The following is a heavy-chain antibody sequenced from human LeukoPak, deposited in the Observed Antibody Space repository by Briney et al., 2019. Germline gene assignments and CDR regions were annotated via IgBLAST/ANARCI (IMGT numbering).Heavy chain of an antibody. CDR2: MNPNSGNT. D-gene: IGHD6-19*01. V-gene: IGHV1-8*01. CDR3: ARGERQWLGNYYYGMDV. J-gene: IGHJ6*02. Sequence: ASVKVSCKASGYTFTSYDINWVRQATGQGLEWMGWMNPNSGNTGYAQKIQGRVTMTRNTSISTAYMELSSLRSEDTAVYYCARGERQWLGNYYYGMDVWGQGTTVTVSS. CDR1: GYTFTSYD.